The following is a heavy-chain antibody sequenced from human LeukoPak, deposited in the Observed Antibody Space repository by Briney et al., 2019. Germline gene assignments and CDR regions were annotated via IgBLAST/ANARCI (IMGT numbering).Heavy chain of an antibody. Sequence: PSETLSLTCTVSGGSISSYYWSWIRQPPGKGLEWIGYIYHSGSTYYNPSLKSRVTISVDRSKNQFSLKLGSVTAADTAVYYCARFGGSDYWGQGTLVTVSS. V-gene: IGHV4-59*12. J-gene: IGHJ4*02. D-gene: IGHD3-10*01. CDR2: IYHSGST. CDR1: GGSISSYY. CDR3: ARFGGSDY.